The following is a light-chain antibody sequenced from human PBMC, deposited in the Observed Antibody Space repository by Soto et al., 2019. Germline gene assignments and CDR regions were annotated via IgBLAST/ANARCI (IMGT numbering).Light chain of an antibody. CDR2: GAT. V-gene: IGKV3-20*01. J-gene: IGKJ1*01. CDR1: QSVSSSY. CDR3: QQFGTSPRT. Sequence: EIVLTQSPGTLSLSPGERATLSCRASQSVSSSYLGWYQQKPGQAPRLLLYGATSRATGIPDRFSVTASGTDFTLTISRLEPEDFAVYYCQQFGTSPRTFGQGTKVEVK.